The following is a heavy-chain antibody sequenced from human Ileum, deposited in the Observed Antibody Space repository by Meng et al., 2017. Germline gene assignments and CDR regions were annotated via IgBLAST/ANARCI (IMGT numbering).Heavy chain of an antibody. D-gene: IGHD2-2*01. CDR3: ARRTSTRDSKFDP. CDR1: GGFISNYY. CDR2: NDYYGST. V-gene: IGHV4-59*08. J-gene: IGHJ5*02. Sequence: QVQLQESGPGLVKPSETLSLTCSVSGGFISNYYCSWIRQPPGKGLEWIGYNDYYGSTNYNPSLKSRVTISVDTSKNQFSLKLTSVTAADTAVYYCARRTSTRDSKFDPWGQGTLVTVSS.